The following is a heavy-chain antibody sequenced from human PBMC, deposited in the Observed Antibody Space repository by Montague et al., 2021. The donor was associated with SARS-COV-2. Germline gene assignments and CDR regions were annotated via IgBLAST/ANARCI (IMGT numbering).Heavy chain of an antibody. CDR3: ARSGAVPMD. CDR2: FYHSGGT. V-gene: IGHV4-59*13. D-gene: IGHD3-10*01. Sequence: SETLYLTCTVSGGSISSYFWSWIRQSPGKGLEWIGYFYHSGGTKYNPSLKSRVTISGDTSKNQFSLKLSSVTTADTAVYYCARSGAVPMDWGQGTLVTVSS. J-gene: IGHJ4*02. CDR1: GGSISSYF.